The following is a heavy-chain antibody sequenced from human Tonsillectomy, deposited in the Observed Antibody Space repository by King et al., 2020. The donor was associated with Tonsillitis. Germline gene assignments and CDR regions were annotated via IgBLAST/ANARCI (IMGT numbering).Heavy chain of an antibody. CDR1: GATFTSYA. V-gene: IGHV1-69*12. CDR2: IIPLSRTA. J-gene: IGHJ4*02. D-gene: IGHD5-12*01. CDR3: ARVAKTSGYDVYYFDF. Sequence: QLVQSGAEVKKPGSSVKVSCRASGATFTSYAIIWVRQAPGQGLEWMGGIIPLSRTANYAQKFQGRVTITADESTGTAYMDLSGLRSEDTAVYFCARVAKTSGYDVYYFDFWGQGTLVTVPS.